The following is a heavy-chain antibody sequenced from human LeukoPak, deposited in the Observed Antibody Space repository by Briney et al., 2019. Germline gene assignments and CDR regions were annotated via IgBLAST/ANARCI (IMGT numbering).Heavy chain of an antibody. CDR2: INYSGSLT. Sequence: SETLSLTCGVDGVSLSGYYWSWIRQSPGKGLEWMGEINYSGSLTYNNPSLQSRVTISVDTSKNHLSLKLGSVTAADTAIYYCARSGLTGMRQYARKNDYYYGMEFWGQGATVIVSS. V-gene: IGHV4-34*01. CDR3: ARSGLTGMRQYARKNDYYYGMEF. CDR1: GVSLSGYY. D-gene: IGHD1-1*01. J-gene: IGHJ6*02.